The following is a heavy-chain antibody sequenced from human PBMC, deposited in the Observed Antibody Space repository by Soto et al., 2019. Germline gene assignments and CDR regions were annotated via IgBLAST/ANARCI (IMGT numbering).Heavy chain of an antibody. D-gene: IGHD5-18*01. J-gene: IGHJ5*02. CDR3: ARRPHSSYNLFDP. CDR2: IYHSGST. CDR1: GDSISSYY. Sequence: SETLSLTCTVSGDSISSYYWSWIRQPPGKGLEWIGYIYHSGSTNYNPSLKSRVTISVDTSKNQFSLKLSSVTAADTAVYYCARRPHSSYNLFDPWGQGTPVTGSS. V-gene: IGHV4-59*08.